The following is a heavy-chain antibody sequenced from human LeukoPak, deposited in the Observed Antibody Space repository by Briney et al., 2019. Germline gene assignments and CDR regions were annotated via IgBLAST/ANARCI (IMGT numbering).Heavy chain of an antibody. J-gene: IGHJ4*02. CDR1: GFTFSRSA. Sequence: PGGSLRLSCAASGFTFSRSAIHWVRQGPGKGLEWVSYIAHRGSNKYYADSVKGRFTISRDNSKRTLYLQMNSLRADDTAVYYCAKDGSWSCTDWGQGTLVTVSS. D-gene: IGHD2-8*02. CDR3: AKDGSWSCTD. CDR2: IAHRGSNK. V-gene: IGHV3-30*02.